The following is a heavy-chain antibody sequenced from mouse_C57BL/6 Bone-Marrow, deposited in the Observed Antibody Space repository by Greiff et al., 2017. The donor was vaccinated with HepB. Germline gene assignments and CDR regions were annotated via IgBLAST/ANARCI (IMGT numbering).Heavy chain of an antibody. V-gene: IGHV1-7*01. CDR2: INPSSGYT. CDR1: GYTFTSYW. D-gene: IGHD1-1*01. J-gene: IGHJ3*01. Sequence: VQLQQSGAELAKPGASVKLSCKASGYTFTSYWMHWVKQRPGQGLEWIGYINPSSGYTKYNQKFKDKATLTADKSSSTAYMQLSSLTSEDSAVYYCASDYYGSPQFAYWGQGTRVTVSA. CDR3: ASDYYGSPQFAY.